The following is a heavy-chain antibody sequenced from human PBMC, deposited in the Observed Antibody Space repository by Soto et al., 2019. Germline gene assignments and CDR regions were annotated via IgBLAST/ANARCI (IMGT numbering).Heavy chain of an antibody. J-gene: IGHJ4*02. V-gene: IGHV2-5*01. D-gene: IGHD6-19*01. CDR2: VYWNDDK. CDR3: ARLAVAGTRGYFDY. Sequence: QITLKESGPTLVKPTQTLTLTCTFSGFSLSTSGVGVGWIRQPPGKALEWLALVYWNDDKHYNPSLKNSLTITKDTSKNQVVLTMTNMDPVDTATYYCARLAVAGTRGYFDYWGQGTLVTVSS. CDR1: GFSLSTSGVG.